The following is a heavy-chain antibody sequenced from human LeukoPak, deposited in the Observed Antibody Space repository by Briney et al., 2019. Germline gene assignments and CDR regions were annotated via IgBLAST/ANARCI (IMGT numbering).Heavy chain of an antibody. CDR2: IIPILGIA. CDR1: GYTFTSYG. D-gene: IGHD2-2*01. CDR3: ARLYQLWFDP. J-gene: IGHJ5*02. Sequence: GASVKVSCKASGYTFTSYGISWVRQAPGQGLEWMGRIIPILGIANYAQKFQGRVTITADKSTSTAYMELSSLRSEDTAVYYCARLYQLWFDPWGQGTLVTVSS. V-gene: IGHV1-69*04.